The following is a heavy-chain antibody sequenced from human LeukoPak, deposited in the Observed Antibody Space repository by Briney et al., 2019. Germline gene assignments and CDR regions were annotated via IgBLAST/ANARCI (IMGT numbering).Heavy chain of an antibody. CDR2: INDNGGRT. CDR3: VKDVGGSYAFDY. CDR1: GFTFSRYA. Sequence: GGSLRLSCSASGFTFSRYAMHWVRQAPGKGLEYVSGINDNGGRTHYGDSVKGRFSISRDNSKNTPHLQMSTLRAEDTALYYCVKDVGGSYAFDYWGQGILVTVSS. V-gene: IGHV3-64D*09. D-gene: IGHD1-26*01. J-gene: IGHJ4*02.